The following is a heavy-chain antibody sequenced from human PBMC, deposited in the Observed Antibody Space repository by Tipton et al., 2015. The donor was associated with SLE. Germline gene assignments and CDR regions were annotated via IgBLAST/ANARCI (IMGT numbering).Heavy chain of an antibody. CDR1: GFTFSSYA. V-gene: IGHV3-53*05. CDR2: IYGGLRT. J-gene: IGHJ3*01. CDR3: ARDLGGLDDAFDV. D-gene: IGHD3-10*01. Sequence: SLRLSCAASGFTFSSYAMHWVRQAPGKGLEWVSVIYGGLRTYYAASVKGRFTISRDNSKNTVYLQMNNLRVEDSAVYYCARDLGGLDDAFDVWGQGTMVTVSS.